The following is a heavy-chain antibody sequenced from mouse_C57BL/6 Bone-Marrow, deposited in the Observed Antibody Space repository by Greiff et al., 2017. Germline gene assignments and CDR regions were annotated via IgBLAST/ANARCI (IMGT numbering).Heavy chain of an antibody. CDR1: GFNIKDDY. V-gene: IGHV14-4*01. Sequence: VQLQQSGAELVRPGASVKLSCTASGFNIKDDYMHWVKQRPEQGLEWIGWIDPENGDTEYASKFQGKATITADTSSNTAYLQLSSLTSEDTAVYYFATWTTVVATRLWYFDVWGTGTTVTVSS. CDR2: IDPENGDT. CDR3: ATWTTVVATRLWYFDV. D-gene: IGHD1-1*01. J-gene: IGHJ1*03.